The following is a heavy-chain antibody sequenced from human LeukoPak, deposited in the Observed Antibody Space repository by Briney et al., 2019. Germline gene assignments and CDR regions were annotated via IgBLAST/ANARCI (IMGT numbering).Heavy chain of an antibody. V-gene: IGHV1-18*01. D-gene: IGHD3-3*01. CDR2: ISAYNGNT. CDR3: ARVLTYYDFWSGYYYYFDY. Sequence: ASVKVSCTASGYTFTSYGISWVRQAPGRGLEWMGWISAYNGNTNYAQKLQGRVTMTTDTSTSTAYMELRSLRSDDTAVYYCARVLTYYDFWSGYYYYFDYWGQGTLVTVSS. CDR1: GYTFTSYG. J-gene: IGHJ4*02.